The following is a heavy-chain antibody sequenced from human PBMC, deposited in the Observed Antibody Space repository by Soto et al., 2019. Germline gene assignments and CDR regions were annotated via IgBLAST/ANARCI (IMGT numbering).Heavy chain of an antibody. Sequence: GSLRLSCAASGFTFSSYAMHWVRQAPGKGLEWVAVISYDGSNKYYADSVKGRFTISRDNAKNTLYLQVNSLRAEDTAVYYCAREGIAAALDYWGQGTLVTVSS. V-gene: IGHV3-30-3*01. CDR3: AREGIAAALDY. J-gene: IGHJ4*02. D-gene: IGHD6-13*01. CDR1: GFTFSSYA. CDR2: ISYDGSNK.